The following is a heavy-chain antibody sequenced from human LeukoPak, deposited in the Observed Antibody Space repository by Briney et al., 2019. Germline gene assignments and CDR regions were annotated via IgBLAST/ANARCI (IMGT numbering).Heavy chain of an antibody. CDR1: GYTLTELS. D-gene: IGHD3-9*01. J-gene: IGHJ4*02. Sequence: ASVKVSCKVSGYTLTELSMHWVRQAPGKGLEWMGGFDPEDGETIYAQKFQGRVTMTRNTSISTAYMELSSLRSEDTAVYYCARGRYSGYSSFDYWGQGTLVTVSS. CDR3: ARGRYSGYSSFDY. CDR2: FDPEDGET. V-gene: IGHV1-24*01.